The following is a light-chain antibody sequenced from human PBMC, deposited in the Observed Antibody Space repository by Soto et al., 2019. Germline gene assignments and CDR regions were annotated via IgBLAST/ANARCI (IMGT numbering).Light chain of an antibody. CDR3: QQYNNWLQT. Sequence: IQMTQYPSTLSASVGDRVTITCRTSQRISNWLAWYQQKPGKAPKLLIYDVSSLQSGVPARFSGSGSGTEFTLTISSLQSEDFAVYYCQQYNNWLQTFGQGTNVDIK. J-gene: IGKJ1*01. CDR2: DVS. CDR1: QRISNW. V-gene: IGKV1-5*01.